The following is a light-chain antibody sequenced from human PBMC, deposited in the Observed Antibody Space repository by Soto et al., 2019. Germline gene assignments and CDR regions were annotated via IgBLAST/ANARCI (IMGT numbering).Light chain of an antibody. CDR1: SNDVGGYNY. CDR2: EVT. Sequence: QSVLTQPPSAFESPGQSVTISCTGTSNDVGGYNYVSWYQQHPGKAPKLIIYEVTKRPSGVPDRFSGSKSGNTASLTVSGLQTEDEADYYCSSYEDSNIYVFGTGTKVTVL. V-gene: IGLV2-8*01. CDR3: SSYEDSNIYV. J-gene: IGLJ1*01.